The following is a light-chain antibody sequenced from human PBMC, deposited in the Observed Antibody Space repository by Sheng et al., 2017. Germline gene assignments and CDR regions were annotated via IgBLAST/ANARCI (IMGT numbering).Light chain of an antibody. CDR3: QQYGSSLGT. J-gene: IGKJ2*01. CDR2: GAS. Sequence: ETVMTQSPATLSVSPGERATLSCRASQSVSSNLAWYQQKPGQAPRLLIYGASNRATGIPDRFSGSGSGTDFTLTISRLEPEDFAVYYCQQYGSSLGTFGQGTKLEIK. CDR1: QSVSSN. V-gene: IGKV3-20*01.